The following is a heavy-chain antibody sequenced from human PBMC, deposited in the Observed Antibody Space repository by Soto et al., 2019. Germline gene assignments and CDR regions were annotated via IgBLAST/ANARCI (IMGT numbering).Heavy chain of an antibody. V-gene: IGHV3-74*01. CDR2: IHSDGSST. CDR3: ASVDRGAFDL. CDR1: GFTFSYYW. D-gene: IGHD1-26*01. Sequence: EVQLVESGGGLVRPGGSLRLSCAASGFTFSYYWMHWVRQAPGKGLVWVSRIHSDGSSTTYADFAKGRFIISRDNARNTVDLQMNSVRVEDTAVYYCASVDRGAFDLWGQGTVVTVSS. J-gene: IGHJ3*01.